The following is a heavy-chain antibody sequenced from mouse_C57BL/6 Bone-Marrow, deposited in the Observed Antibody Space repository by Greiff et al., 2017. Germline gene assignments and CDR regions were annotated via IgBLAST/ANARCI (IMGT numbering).Heavy chain of an antibody. CDR3: AIRRHYDEEFAY. D-gene: IGHD2-4*01. CDR2: IDPSDSYT. J-gene: IGHJ3*01. CDR1: GYTFTSYW. V-gene: IGHV1-59*01. Sequence: QVQLQQPGAELVRPGTSVKLSCKASGYTFTSYWMHWVKQRPGQGLEWIGVIDPSDSYTNYNQKFKGKATLTVDTSSSTAYMQLSSLTSEDSAVYYCAIRRHYDEEFAYWGQGTLVTVSA.